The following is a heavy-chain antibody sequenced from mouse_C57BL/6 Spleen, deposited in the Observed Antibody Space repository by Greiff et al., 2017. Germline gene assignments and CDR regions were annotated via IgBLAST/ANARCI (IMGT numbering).Heavy chain of an antibody. D-gene: IGHD1-1*01. J-gene: IGHJ3*01. V-gene: IGHV1-18*01. CDR2: INPNNGGT. CDR3: ARGGYYYGSSPWFAY. Sequence: EVKLVESGPELVKPGASVKIPCKASGYTFTDYNMDWVKQSHGKSLEWIGDINPNNGGTIYNQKFKGKATLTVDKSSSTAYMELRSLTSEDTAVYYCARGGYYYGSSPWFAYWGQGTLVTVSA. CDR1: GYTFTDYN.